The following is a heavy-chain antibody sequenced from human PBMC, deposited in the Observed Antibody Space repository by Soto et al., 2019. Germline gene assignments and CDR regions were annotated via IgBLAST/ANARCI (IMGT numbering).Heavy chain of an antibody. CDR1: GFTFSDYY. CDR3: ATLDGNSYDIRSYYYYYYGMDV. J-gene: IGHJ6*02. Sequence: QVQLVESGGGLVKPGGSLRLSCAASGFTFSDYYMSWIRQAPGKGLEWVSYISSSGSTIYYADSVKGRFTISRDNTKNSLSLQMNSLRAESTAVNYCATLDGNSYDIRSYYYYYYGMDVWGQGTKVTVSS. CDR2: ISSSGSTI. D-gene: IGHD3-22*01. V-gene: IGHV3-11*01.